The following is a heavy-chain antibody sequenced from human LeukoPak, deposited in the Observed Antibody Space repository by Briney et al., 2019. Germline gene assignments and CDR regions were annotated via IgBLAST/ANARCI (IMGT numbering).Heavy chain of an antibody. J-gene: IGHJ4*02. V-gene: IGHV3-48*03. D-gene: IGHD1-26*01. CDR1: GFTFSSYE. CDR2: ISSSGSTI. CDR3: ARCPEGELHYFDY. Sequence: PGGSLRLSCAASGFTFSSYEMNWVRQAPGKGLEWVSYISSSGSTIYYADSVKGRFTISRDNAKNSLYPQMNSLRAEDTAVYYCARCPEGELHYFDYWGQGTLVTVSS.